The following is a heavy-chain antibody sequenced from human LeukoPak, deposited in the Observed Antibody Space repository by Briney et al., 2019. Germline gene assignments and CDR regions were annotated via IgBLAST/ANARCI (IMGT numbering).Heavy chain of an antibody. CDR2: ISSSGSTI. D-gene: IGHD4-17*01. V-gene: IGHV3-11*01. CDR1: GFTFSDYY. J-gene: IGHJ4*02. CDR3: ARDLYGDYPRFDFDY. Sequence: GRSLRLSCAASGFTFSDYYMSWIRQAPGKGLEWVSYISSSGSTIYYADSVKGRFTISRDNAKNSLYLQMNSLRAEDTAVYYCARDLYGDYPRFDFDYWGQGTLVTVSS.